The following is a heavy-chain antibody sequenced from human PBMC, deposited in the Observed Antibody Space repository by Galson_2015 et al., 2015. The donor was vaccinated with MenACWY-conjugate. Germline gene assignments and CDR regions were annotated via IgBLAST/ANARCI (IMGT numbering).Heavy chain of an antibody. Sequence: SLRLSCAASGFTFSDYYMNWVRQAPGKGLEWISYISNTSGFRYYADSVKGRFTISSDDAKNSLYLQMNSLRAEDTAVYYCARDRGGPVAGERGPANYWGQGALVTVSS. D-gene: IGHD6-19*01. CDR3: ARDRGGPVAGERGPANY. CDR2: ISNTSGFR. CDR1: GFTFSDYY. J-gene: IGHJ4*02. V-gene: IGHV3-11*05.